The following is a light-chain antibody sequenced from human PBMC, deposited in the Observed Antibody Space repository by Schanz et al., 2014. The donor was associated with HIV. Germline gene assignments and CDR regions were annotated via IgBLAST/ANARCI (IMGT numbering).Light chain of an antibody. V-gene: IGLV2-14*03. J-gene: IGLJ2*01. CDR2: DVT. Sequence: QSALTQPASVSGSLGQSITISCTGTSGDVGRYDYVSWYQQHPGQAPKLLIYDVTYRPSGISIRFSGSKSAYTASLTISGLQPEDEADYYCSSYTTSSTLVFRGGTKLTVL. CDR1: SGDVGRYDY. CDR3: SSYTTSSTLV.